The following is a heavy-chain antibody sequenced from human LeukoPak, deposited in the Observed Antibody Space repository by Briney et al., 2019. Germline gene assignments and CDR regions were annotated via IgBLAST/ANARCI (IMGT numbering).Heavy chain of an antibody. J-gene: IGHJ6*02. Sequence: SETLSLTCTVSGDSISSSNYYWGWIRQPPGKGLEWIGSFYYSGSSYYNPSLKSRVTISVDTSKNQFSLKLSSVTAADTAVYYCARGINRRRLWGSGSYYNDPDYYYYGMDVWGQGTTVTVSS. D-gene: IGHD3-10*01. CDR1: GDSISSSNYY. CDR3: ARGINRRRLWGSGSYYNDPDYYYYGMDV. V-gene: IGHV4-39*07. CDR2: FYYSGSS.